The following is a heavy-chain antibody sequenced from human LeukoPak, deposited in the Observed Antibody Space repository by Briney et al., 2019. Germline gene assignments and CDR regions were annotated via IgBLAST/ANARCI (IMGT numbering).Heavy chain of an antibody. Sequence: QTGGSLRLSCAASGFTFSSYGMHWVRQAPGKGLEWVAVIWYDGSNKYYADSVKGRFTISRDNSKNTLYLQMNSLRAEDTAVYYCARALRRTGTYGTFDPWGQGTLVTVSS. CDR1: GFTFSSYG. D-gene: IGHD1/OR15-1a*01. CDR2: IWYDGSNK. V-gene: IGHV3-33*01. CDR3: ARALRRTGTYGTFDP. J-gene: IGHJ5*02.